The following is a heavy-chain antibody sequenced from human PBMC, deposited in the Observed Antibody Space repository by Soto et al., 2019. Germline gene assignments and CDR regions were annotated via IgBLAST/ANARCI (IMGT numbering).Heavy chain of an antibody. J-gene: IGHJ3*02. CDR3: ARDQFEYCGGDCQDAFDI. CDR2: INSDGSST. CDR1: GFTFSSYW. D-gene: IGHD2-21*02. Sequence: GGSLRLSCAASGFTFSSYWMHWVRQAPGKGLVWVSRINSDGSSTSYADSVKGRFTISRDNAKNTLYLQMNSLRAEDTAVYYCARDQFEYCGGDCQDAFDIWGQGTMVTVSS. V-gene: IGHV3-74*01.